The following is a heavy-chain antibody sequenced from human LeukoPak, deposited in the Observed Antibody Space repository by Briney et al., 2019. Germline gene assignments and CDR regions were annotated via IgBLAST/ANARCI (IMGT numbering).Heavy chain of an antibody. J-gene: IGHJ5*02. V-gene: IGHV3-30*02. Sequence: PGGSLRLSCAASGFAFNTYSMNWVRQAPGKGLEWVAFIRYDGSNKYYADSVKGRFTISRDNSKNTLYLQMNSLRAEDTAVYYCAKDRDSSGYYYGAWFDPWGQGTLVTVSS. CDR3: AKDRDSSGYYYGAWFDP. CDR2: IRYDGSNK. CDR1: GFAFNTYS. D-gene: IGHD3-22*01.